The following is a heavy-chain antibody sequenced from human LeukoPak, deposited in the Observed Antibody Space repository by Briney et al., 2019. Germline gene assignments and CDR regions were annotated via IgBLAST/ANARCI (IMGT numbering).Heavy chain of an antibody. Sequence: SETLSLTCTVSGDSISSYYWSWIRQPAGKGLVWIGRIYSSGSTNYNPSLRSRITMSVDTSKNQFSLKLSSVTAADTAVYYCARDSSSRAFDYWGQGTLVTVSS. CDR3: ARDSSSRAFDY. CDR1: GDSISSYY. CDR2: IYSSGST. J-gene: IGHJ4*02. D-gene: IGHD6-13*01. V-gene: IGHV4-4*07.